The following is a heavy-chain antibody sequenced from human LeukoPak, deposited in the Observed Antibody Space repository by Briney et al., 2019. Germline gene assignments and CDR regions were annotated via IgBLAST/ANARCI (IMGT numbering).Heavy chain of an antibody. V-gene: IGHV1-2*02. D-gene: IGHD6-6*01. Sequence: ASVKVSCKASGYTFTGYYMHWVRQAPGQGLEWMGWINPNSGGTSYAQKFQGRVTMTRDTSISTAYMELSRLRSDDTAVYYCARMYEQLAEDYWGQGTLVTVSS. CDR1: GYTFTGYY. CDR2: INPNSGGT. CDR3: ARMYEQLAEDY. J-gene: IGHJ4*02.